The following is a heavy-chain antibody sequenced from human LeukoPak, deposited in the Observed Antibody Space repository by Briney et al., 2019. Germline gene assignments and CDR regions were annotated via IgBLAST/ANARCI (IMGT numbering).Heavy chain of an antibody. D-gene: IGHD3-3*01. CDR1: GFTFSSYA. CDR2: ISGSGGST. CDR3: AKFWSGYSSDY. V-gene: IGHV3-23*01. J-gene: IGHJ4*02. Sequence: GGSLRLSCAASGFTFSSYAMSWVRQAPGKGLDWVSVISGSGGSTYYADSVKGRFTISRGNSKNTLYLQMNSLRAEDTAVYYCAKFWSGYSSDYWGQGTLVTVSS.